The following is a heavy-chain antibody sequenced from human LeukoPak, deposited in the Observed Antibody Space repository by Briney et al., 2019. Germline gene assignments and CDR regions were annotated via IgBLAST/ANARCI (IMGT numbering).Heavy chain of an antibody. CDR1: GFTFSSYA. D-gene: IGHD3-3*01. Sequence: GGSLRLSCAASGFTFSSYAMSWVRQDPGKGLEWVSAISGSGGSTYYADSVKGRFTISRDNSKNTLYLQMNSLRAEDMAVYYCAKVLYYDFWSGYFDYWGQGTLVTVSS. CDR2: ISGSGGST. J-gene: IGHJ4*02. V-gene: IGHV3-23*01. CDR3: AKVLYYDFWSGYFDY.